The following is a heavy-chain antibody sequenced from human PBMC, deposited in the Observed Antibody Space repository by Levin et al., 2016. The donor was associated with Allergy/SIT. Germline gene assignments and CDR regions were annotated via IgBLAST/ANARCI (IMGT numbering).Heavy chain of an antibody. J-gene: IGHJ4*02. CDR1: GYTFTSYG. Sequence: ASVKVSCKASGYTFTSYGISWVRQAPGQGLEWMGWISAYNGNTNYAQKLQGRVTMTTDTSTSTAYMELRSLRSDDTAVYYCARTEGDNYYDSSGYYFDYWGQGTLVTVSS. V-gene: IGHV1-18*04. CDR3: ARTEGDNYYDSSGYYFDY. D-gene: IGHD3-22*01. CDR2: ISAYNGNT.